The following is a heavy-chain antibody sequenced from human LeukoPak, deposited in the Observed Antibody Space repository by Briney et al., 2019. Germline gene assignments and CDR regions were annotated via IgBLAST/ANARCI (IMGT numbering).Heavy chain of an antibody. CDR2: IIPIFGTA. CDR3: ARGPQVGAFDL. D-gene: IGHD1-26*01. V-gene: IGHV1-69*13. Sequence: GASVKVSCKASGGTFSSYAISWVRQAPGQGLEWMGGIIPIFGTANYAQKFQGRVTITADESTSTAYMELSSLRSEDTAVYHCARGPQVGAFDLWGQGTMVTVSS. CDR1: GGTFSSYA. J-gene: IGHJ3*01.